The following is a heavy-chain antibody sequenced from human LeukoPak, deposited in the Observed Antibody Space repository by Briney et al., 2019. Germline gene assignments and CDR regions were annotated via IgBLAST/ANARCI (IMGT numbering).Heavy chain of an antibody. Sequence: RVSCKASGYTFAGYYMHWVRQAPGKGLEWVAFIRYDGSNKYYADSVKGRFTISRDNSKNTLYLQMNSLRPEDTAVYYCAKVNKGGYDSFDYWGQGTLVTVSS. CDR3: AKVNKGGYDSFDY. CDR1: GYTFAGYY. D-gene: IGHD5-12*01. V-gene: IGHV3-30*02. J-gene: IGHJ4*02. CDR2: IRYDGSNK.